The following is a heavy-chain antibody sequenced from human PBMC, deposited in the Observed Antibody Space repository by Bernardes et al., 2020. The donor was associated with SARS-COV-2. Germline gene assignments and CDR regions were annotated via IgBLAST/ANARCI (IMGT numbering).Heavy chain of an antibody. CDR2: ISGGGLYI. Sequence: GGSLRLSCAASGFRINNHLFSWFRQAPGKGLEWVSSISGGGLYIYYGDSVRGRFTTSRDNARKSVFLLMESLRAEDTAVYYCARDVGGTDWRFAFDVWGPGTMVHVSS. CDR1: GFRINNHL. J-gene: IGHJ3*01. CDR3: ARDVGGTDWRFAFDV. V-gene: IGHV3-21*01. D-gene: IGHD3-9*01.